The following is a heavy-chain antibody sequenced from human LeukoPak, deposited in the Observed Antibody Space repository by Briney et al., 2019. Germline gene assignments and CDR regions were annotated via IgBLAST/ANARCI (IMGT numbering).Heavy chain of an antibody. J-gene: IGHJ4*02. CDR1: GYTFTGYY. D-gene: IGHD2-8*02. V-gene: IGHV1-2*02. CDR3: ARERGVLRVDY. CDR2: INPKSGGT. Sequence: ASVKVSCKASGYTFTGYYMHWVRQAPGQGLEWVGWINPKSGGTNYAQKFQGRVTMTSDTSITTVYMELSRLRSGDTAVYYCARERGVLRVDYWGQGTLVTVSS.